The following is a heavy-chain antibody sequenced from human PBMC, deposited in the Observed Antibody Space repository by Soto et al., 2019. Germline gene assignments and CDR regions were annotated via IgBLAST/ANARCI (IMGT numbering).Heavy chain of an antibody. CDR2: ISGSGGST. D-gene: IGHD2-15*01. Sequence: EVQLLESGGGLVQPGGSLRLSCAASGFTFSSYAMSWVRQAPGKGLEWVSAISGSGGSTYYADSVKGRFTISRDNCKNKRFRQRNSVRAEDTAVYYCAKERGVVVVVAANRSAFDIWGQGTIVTVS. J-gene: IGHJ3*02. V-gene: IGHV3-23*01. CDR3: AKERGVVVVVAANRSAFDI. CDR1: GFTFSSYA.